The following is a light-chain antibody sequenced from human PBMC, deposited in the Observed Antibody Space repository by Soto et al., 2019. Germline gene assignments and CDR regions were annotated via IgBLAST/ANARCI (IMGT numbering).Light chain of an antibody. J-gene: IGKJ1*01. CDR2: AAS. Sequence: DIQMTQSPSSLSASVGDRVTITCRPSQGISNSLAWYQQKPGKVPKLLIHAASTLQSGVPSRSSGSGSGTDFTLTISSLQPEDVATYYCQKYDSAPTFGPGTKVEIK. V-gene: IGKV1-27*01. CDR3: QKYDSAPT. CDR1: QGISNS.